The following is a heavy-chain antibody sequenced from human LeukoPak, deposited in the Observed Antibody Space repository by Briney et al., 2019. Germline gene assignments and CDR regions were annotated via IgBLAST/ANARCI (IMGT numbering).Heavy chain of an antibody. CDR1: GFAFSSFE. J-gene: IGHJ4*02. CDR2: ISSSGPYI. CDR3: ARSVAAAAIVPRIEY. D-gene: IGHD2-2*01. V-gene: IGHV3-21*01. Sequence: GGSLRLSCTSSGFAFSSFEMNWVRQAPGKGLEWVSSISSSGPYIYYADSVRGRFTISRDNPKNSLYLQMNSLRAEDTAVYYCARSVAAAAIVPRIEYWGQGTLVTVSS.